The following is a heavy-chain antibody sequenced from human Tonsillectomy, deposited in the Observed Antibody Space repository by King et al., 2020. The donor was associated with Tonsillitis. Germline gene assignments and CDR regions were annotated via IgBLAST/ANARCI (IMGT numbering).Heavy chain of an antibody. CDR3: VRGVDCSGVSCYHYYYAMDV. Sequence: VQLVESGGDLIKPGGSLKLSCAASGFTFSDYYMSWIRQAPGKGLEWISYISSGGSTIYYADSVRGRFTISRDNAKNSLFLQMNSLRAEDTAVYYCVRGVDCSGVSCYHYYYAMDVWGQGTTVTVSS. D-gene: IGHD2-15*01. J-gene: IGHJ6*02. CDR1: GFTFSDYY. CDR2: ISSGGSTI. V-gene: IGHV3-11*01.